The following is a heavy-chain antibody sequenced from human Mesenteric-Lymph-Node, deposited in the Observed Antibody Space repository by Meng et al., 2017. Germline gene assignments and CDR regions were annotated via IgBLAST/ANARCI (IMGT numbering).Heavy chain of an antibody. CDR2: INPNSGGT. CDR3: ATGGYGSGSYHYYYGMDV. D-gene: IGHD3-10*01. Sequence: ASVQVSCWASGYTFTGYYMHWVRQAPGQGLEWVGRINPNSGGTNYAQKFQGRVTMTRDTSISTAYMELSRLRSDDTAVYYWATGGYGSGSYHYYYGMDVWGQGTTVTVSS. J-gene: IGHJ6*02. CDR1: GYTFTGYY. V-gene: IGHV1-2*06.